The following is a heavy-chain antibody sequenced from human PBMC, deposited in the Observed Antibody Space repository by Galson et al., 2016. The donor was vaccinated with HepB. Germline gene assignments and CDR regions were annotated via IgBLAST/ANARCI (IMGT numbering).Heavy chain of an antibody. CDR1: GDSVSSSSYY. Sequence: SETLSLTCTVSGDSVSSSSYYWGWIRQPPGKGLEWIGTIYYSGSTDHNPSLKSRVTISLDTSKNQFSLKLSSVTAADTAVYYCARRVWNKIDYRGQGTLVTVSS. CDR2: IYYSGST. J-gene: IGHJ4*02. V-gene: IGHV4-39*01. D-gene: IGHD1/OR15-1a*01. CDR3: ARRVWNKIDY.